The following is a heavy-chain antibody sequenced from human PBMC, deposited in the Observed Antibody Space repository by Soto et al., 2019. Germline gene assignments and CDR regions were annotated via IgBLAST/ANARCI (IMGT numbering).Heavy chain of an antibody. CDR1: GGSFSGYY. CDR3: ARGNIELSSHFDY. J-gene: IGHJ4*02. CDR2: INHSGGT. D-gene: IGHD6-6*01. Sequence: SETLSLTCAVYGGSFSGYYWSWIRQPPGKGLEWIGEINHSGGTNYNPSLKSRVTISVDTSKNQFSLKLSSVTAADTAVYYCARGNIELSSHFDYWGQGTLVTVSS. V-gene: IGHV4-34*01.